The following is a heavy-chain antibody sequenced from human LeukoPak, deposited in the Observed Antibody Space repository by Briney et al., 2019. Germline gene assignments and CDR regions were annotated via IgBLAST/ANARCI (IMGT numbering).Heavy chain of an antibody. V-gene: IGHV3-66*02. J-gene: IGHJ4*02. Sequence: GGSLRLSCAASGFTVSSNYMNWVRRAPGKGLEWVSVIYSGGSTYYADSVKGRFTISRDNSKNTLYLQMNSLRAEDTAVYYCARDEYPYCSGGSCLDYWGQGTLVTVSS. CDR3: ARDEYPYCSGGSCLDY. D-gene: IGHD2-15*01. CDR2: IYSGGST. CDR1: GFTVSSNY.